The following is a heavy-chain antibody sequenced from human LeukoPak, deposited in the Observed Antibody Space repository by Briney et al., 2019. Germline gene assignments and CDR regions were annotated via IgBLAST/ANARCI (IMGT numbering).Heavy chain of an antibody. CDR1: GFTFSNSW. CDR2: IKQDGSET. V-gene: IGHV3-7*03. CDR3: ARSTLAGYLVEPSDY. J-gene: IGHJ4*02. D-gene: IGHD3-9*01. Sequence: PGGSLRLSCAVSGFTFSNSWMSWVRQAPGKGLEWVGNIKQDGSETYYVASVMGRFTISRDNAKNSLYLQMNSLRAEDTALYYCARSTLAGYLVEPSDYWGQGTLVTVSS.